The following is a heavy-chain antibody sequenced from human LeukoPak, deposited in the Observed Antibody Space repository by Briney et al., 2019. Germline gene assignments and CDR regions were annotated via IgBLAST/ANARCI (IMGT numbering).Heavy chain of an antibody. CDR2: IYYSGST. V-gene: IGHV4-61*05. CDR1: GGSISSSSYY. J-gene: IGHJ4*02. D-gene: IGHD3-16*01. CDR3: ARVGEKGELRLLDY. Sequence: SETLSLTCTVSGGSISSSSYYWGWIRQPPGKVLEWIGYIYYSGSTNYNPSLKSRVTISVDTSKNQFSLKLSSVTAADTAVYYCARVGEKGELRLLDYWGQGTLVTVSS.